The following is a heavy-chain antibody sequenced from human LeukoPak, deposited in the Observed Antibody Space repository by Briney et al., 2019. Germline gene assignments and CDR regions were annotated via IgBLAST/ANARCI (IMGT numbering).Heavy chain of an antibody. J-gene: IGHJ4*02. D-gene: IGHD2-15*01. Sequence: SQTLSLTCTVSGGSISSGDYYWSWIRQPPGKGLEWIGYIYYSGSAYYNPSLKSRVTISVDTSKNQFSLKLSSVTAADTAVYYCAREVASPGGYDYWGQGTLVTVSS. CDR2: IYYSGSA. CDR1: GGSISSGDYY. CDR3: AREVASPGGYDY. V-gene: IGHV4-30-4*01.